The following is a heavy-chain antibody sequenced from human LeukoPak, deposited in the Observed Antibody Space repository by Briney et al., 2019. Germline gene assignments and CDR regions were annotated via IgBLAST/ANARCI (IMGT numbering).Heavy chain of an antibody. D-gene: IGHD3-10*01. J-gene: IGHJ6*04. Sequence: SETLSLTCTVSGGSFSNYYWSWIRQPAGKGLEWIGRIYTSGSTNYNPSVKSRVTMSVDTSNNQFSLKLTSVTAADTAVYYCARGRYYGSGSYYKDPGGYYYGMDVWGKGTTVTVSS. CDR2: IYTSGST. V-gene: IGHV4-4*07. CDR1: GGSFSNYY. CDR3: ARGRYYGSGSYYKDPGGYYYGMDV.